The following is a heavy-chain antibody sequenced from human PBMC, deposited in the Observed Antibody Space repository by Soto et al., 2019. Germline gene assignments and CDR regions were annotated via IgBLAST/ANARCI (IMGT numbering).Heavy chain of an antibody. V-gene: IGHV4-61*01. J-gene: IGHJ4*02. CDR1: GGSVNSGNYY. CDR2: IYYSGST. Sequence: PSETLSLTCSVSGGSVNSGNYYWSWIRQPPGKGLEWIGYIYYSGSTNYNPSLKSRVTISLDTSKNQFSLSLNSVTAADTAVYYCARGGVTMIRGADYWGQGTLVTVSS. D-gene: IGHD3-10*01. CDR3: ARGGVTMIRGADY.